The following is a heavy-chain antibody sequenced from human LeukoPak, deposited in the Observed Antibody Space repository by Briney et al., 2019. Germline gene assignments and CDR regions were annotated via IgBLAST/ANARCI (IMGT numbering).Heavy chain of an antibody. CDR2: INPSGSVT. CDR3: TRGYDLLTGYYDFDY. Sequence: ASVKVSCKASGYTFTSYAMNWVRQAPGQGLEWMGIINPSGSVTRYAQKFQGRVTVTGDTSTSTVYMELSSLRSEDTAVYYCTRGYDLLTGYYDFDYWGQGTLVTVSS. D-gene: IGHD3-9*01. V-gene: IGHV1-46*01. J-gene: IGHJ4*02. CDR1: GYTFTSYA.